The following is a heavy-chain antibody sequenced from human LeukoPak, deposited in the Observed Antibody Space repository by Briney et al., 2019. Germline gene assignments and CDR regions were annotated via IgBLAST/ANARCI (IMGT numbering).Heavy chain of an antibody. CDR2: INTYNGNP. D-gene: IGHD1-1*01. V-gene: IGHV7-4-1*02. CDR3: ARRYNWNDHDWFDP. J-gene: IGHJ5*02. CDR1: GYTFSSYA. Sequence: ASVKVSCKASGYTFSSYAMNWVRQAPGQGLEFMGWINTYNGNPTYAQAFTGRFVFSVDTSVSTAYLQISSLKTEDTAVYYCARRYNWNDHDWFDPWGQGTLVTVSS.